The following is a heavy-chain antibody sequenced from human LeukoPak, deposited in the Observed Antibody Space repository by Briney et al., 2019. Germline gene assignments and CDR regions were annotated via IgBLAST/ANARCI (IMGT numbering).Heavy chain of an antibody. J-gene: IGHJ3*02. V-gene: IGHV3-23*01. CDR2: ISNSGGTT. CDR3: ARGLFLSGYLDAFDI. Sequence: GGSLRLSCAASGFTFSSYAMSWVRQAPGKGLEWVSTISNSGGTTYYADSVKGRFTISRDDSENTLYLQMNSLKVEDTALYYCARGLFLSGYLDAFDIWGQGTVVSVSS. D-gene: IGHD3-22*01. CDR1: GFTFSSYA.